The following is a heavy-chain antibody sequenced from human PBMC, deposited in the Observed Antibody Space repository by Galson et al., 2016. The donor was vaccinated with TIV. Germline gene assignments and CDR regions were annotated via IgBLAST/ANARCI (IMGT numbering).Heavy chain of an antibody. J-gene: IGHJ4*02. Sequence: SLRLSCAVPGFTFEDYGMSWVRQAPGKGLEWVSSISWNGGSRGYAGSVRGRFTISRDNFKNYLYLRMDSLRAEDTAVYYCARDGPTYYYESGTYYHNPTGDHWGRGTLVTVSS. CDR1: GFTFEDYG. CDR2: ISWNGGSR. V-gene: IGHV3-20*04. D-gene: IGHD3-22*01. CDR3: ARDGPTYYYESGTYYHNPTGDH.